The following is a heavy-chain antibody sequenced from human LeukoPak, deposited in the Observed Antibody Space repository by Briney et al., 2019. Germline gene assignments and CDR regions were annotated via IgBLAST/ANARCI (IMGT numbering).Heavy chain of an antibody. CDR2: IRSSSSYI. CDR3: ARDRVVVAALYYYYYMDV. D-gene: IGHD2-15*01. J-gene: IGHJ6*03. CDR1: GYTFRRSS. Sequence: GGSLRLSCAASGYTFRRSSMYWVSQAPGKGLEWVSYIRSSSSYIYYADSVKGRFHISRDNAKNSLYLQMNSLRAEDTAVYYCARDRVVVAALYYYYYMDVWGKGTTVTVSS. V-gene: IGHV3-21*01.